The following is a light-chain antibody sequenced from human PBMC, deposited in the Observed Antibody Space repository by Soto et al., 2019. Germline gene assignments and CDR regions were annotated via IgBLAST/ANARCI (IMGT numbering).Light chain of an antibody. CDR1: QIVSGN. V-gene: IGKV3D-15*01. CDR3: QHYNNCPLT. CDR2: GAS. Sequence: DRVMTQSPVTLSVSPGERATLSCRASQIVSGNIAWYQQKPGQAPRLLIYGASTRAAGIPARFSGSGVGTDFTLTISSLQAEDSAFYYCQHYNNCPLTIGGGTKVEIK. J-gene: IGKJ4*01.